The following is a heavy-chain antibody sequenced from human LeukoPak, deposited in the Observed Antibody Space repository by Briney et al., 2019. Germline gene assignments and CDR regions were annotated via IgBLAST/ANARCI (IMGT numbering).Heavy chain of an antibody. D-gene: IGHD1-26*01. J-gene: IGHJ4*02. CDR1: GFTFSSYE. CDR2: ISSSGSTM. V-gene: IGHV3-48*03. Sequence: GGSLRLSCAASGFTFSSYEMNWVRQAPGKGLEWVSYISSSGSTMYYADSVKGRFTISRDNAKNSLYLQMNSLRAEDTAVYYCAREDGSLGFDYWGQGTLVTVSS. CDR3: AREDGSLGFDY.